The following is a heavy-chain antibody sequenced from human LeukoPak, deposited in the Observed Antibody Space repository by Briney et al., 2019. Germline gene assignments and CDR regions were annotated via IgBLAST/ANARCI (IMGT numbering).Heavy chain of an antibody. Sequence: PGGSLRLSCIASGFTFSTYWMSWVRQAPGKGLEWVANIKQDGSATYYVYSVKGRFTISRDNAKNSLYLQMNSLRDEDTAVYYCARHLWFGELSSLDYWGQGTLVTVSS. J-gene: IGHJ4*02. V-gene: IGHV3-7*01. CDR3: ARHLWFGELSSLDY. CDR2: IKQDGSAT. CDR1: GFTFSTYW. D-gene: IGHD3-10*01.